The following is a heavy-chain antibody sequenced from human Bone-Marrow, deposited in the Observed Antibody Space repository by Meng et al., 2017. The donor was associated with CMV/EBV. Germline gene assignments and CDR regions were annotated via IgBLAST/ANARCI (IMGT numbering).Heavy chain of an antibody. J-gene: IGHJ6*02. CDR3: ARGRLSGYSGYDHYYYYGMDV. V-gene: IGHV3-30*04. Sequence: GESLKISCAASGFTFSSYAMHWVRQAPGKGLEWVAVISYDGSNKYYADSVKGRFTISRDNSKNTLYLQMNSLRAEDTAVYYCARGRLSGYSGYDHYYYYGMDVWGRGTTVPVYS. CDR1: GFTFSSYA. D-gene: IGHD5-12*01. CDR2: ISYDGSNK.